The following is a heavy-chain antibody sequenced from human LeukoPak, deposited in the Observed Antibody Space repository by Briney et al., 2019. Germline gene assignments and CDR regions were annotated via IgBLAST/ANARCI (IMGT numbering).Heavy chain of an antibody. J-gene: IGHJ4*02. CDR1: GYTFTSYG. CDR3: ARDYGGSDSVYFDY. Sequence: GASVKVSCKASGYTFTSYGISWVRQAPGQGLEWMGWISAYNGNTNYARKLQGRVTMTTDTSTSTAYMELRSLRSDDTAVYYCARDYGGSDSVYFDYWGQGTLVTVSS. V-gene: IGHV1-18*01. CDR2: ISAYNGNT. D-gene: IGHD2-15*01.